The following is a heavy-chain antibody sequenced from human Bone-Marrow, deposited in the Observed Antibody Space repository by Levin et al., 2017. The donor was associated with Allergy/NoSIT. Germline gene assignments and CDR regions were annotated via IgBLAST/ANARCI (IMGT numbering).Heavy chain of an antibody. CDR3: ARDLRSIFVGYNWFDP. CDR2: ISAYNGNT. CDR1: GYTFTSYG. D-gene: IGHD3-3*01. J-gene: IGHJ5*02. Sequence: GESLKISCKASGYTFTSYGISWVRQAPGQGLEWMGWISAYNGNTNYAQKLQGRVTMTTDTSTSTAYMELRSLRSDDTAVYYCARDLRSIFVGYNWFDPWGQGTLVTVSS. V-gene: IGHV1-18*01.